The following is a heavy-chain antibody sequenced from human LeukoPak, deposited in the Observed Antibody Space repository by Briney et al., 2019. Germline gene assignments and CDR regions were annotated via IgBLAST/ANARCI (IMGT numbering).Heavy chain of an antibody. V-gene: IGHV1-8*01. Sequence: ASVKVSCKASGYTFTSYDISWVRQATGQGLEWMGWMNPNSGNTGYAQNFQGRVTMTRNTSISTAYMELSSLRSADTAVYYCARGDSSSTANWFDPWGQGTLVTVSS. CDR3: ARGDSSSTANWFDP. CDR1: GYTFTSYD. J-gene: IGHJ5*02. D-gene: IGHD6-6*01. CDR2: MNPNSGNT.